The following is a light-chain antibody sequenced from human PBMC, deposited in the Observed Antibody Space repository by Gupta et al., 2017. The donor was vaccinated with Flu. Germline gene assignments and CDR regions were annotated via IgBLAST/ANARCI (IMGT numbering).Light chain of an antibody. J-gene: IGLJ2*01. CDR2: ENN. Sequence: QSVLTQPPSVSAAPGQKVTISCSGSSSNTGNNYVSWYQQLPGTAPKLLIYENNKRPSGIPDRFSGSKSGTSATLGITGLQTRDEADYYCGTWDSSLSAVFGGGTKLTVL. V-gene: IGLV1-51*02. CDR1: SSNTGNNY. CDR3: GTWDSSLSAV.